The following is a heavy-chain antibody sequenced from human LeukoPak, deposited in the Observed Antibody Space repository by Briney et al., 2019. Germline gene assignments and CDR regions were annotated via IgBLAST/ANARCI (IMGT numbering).Heavy chain of an antibody. J-gene: IGHJ6*02. Sequence: SGGTNYAQKFQGRVTMTRDTSISTAYMELSRLRSDDTAVYYCARVGLFLEWLPSYYYYGMDVWGQGTTVTVSS. V-gene: IGHV1-2*02. CDR2: SGGT. D-gene: IGHD3-3*01. CDR3: ARVGLFLEWLPSYYYYGMDV.